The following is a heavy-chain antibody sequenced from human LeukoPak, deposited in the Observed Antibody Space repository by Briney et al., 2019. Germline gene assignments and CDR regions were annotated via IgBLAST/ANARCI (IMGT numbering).Heavy chain of an antibody. CDR1: GFTVSSNY. V-gene: IGHV3-66*01. CDR3: ASEGRWFGEFNNFDY. CDR2: IYSGGST. J-gene: IGHJ4*02. Sequence: GGSLRLSCAASGFTVSSNYMSWVRQAPGKGLEWVSVIYSGGSTYYADSVKGRFTISRDNSKNTLYLQMNSLRAEDTAVYYCASEGRWFGEFNNFDYWGQGTLVTVSS. D-gene: IGHD3-10*01.